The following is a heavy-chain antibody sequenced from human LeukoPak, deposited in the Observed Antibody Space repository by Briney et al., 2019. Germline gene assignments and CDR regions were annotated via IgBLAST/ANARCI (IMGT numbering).Heavy chain of an antibody. CDR1: GFIFSTYY. J-gene: IGHJ6*03. V-gene: IGHV1-46*01. CDR3: ARAAAAAGGNYYFYMDV. D-gene: IGHD6-13*01. CDR2: IKPSSGST. Sequence: GASVKVSCKPSGFIFSTYYIHWVRQAPGQGLEWMVVIKPSSGSTSSAQKFQGRLTMTRDIFTSTVDMELSSLRSEDTAVYYCARAAAAAGGNYYFYMDVWGKGTTVTVSS.